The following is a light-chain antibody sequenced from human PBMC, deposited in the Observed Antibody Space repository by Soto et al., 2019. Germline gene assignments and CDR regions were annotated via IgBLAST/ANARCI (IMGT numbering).Light chain of an antibody. Sequence: EIVLTQSPGTLSLSPGERATLSCRASQSIGSYLAWYQQRPGQTPSLLIYGASTRATGIPDRFSGSGSGTHFTLTISRLEPGDFAVYYCQHFGGTTFTFGQGTRLEIK. CDR3: QHFGGTTFT. V-gene: IGKV3-20*01. CDR2: GAS. CDR1: QSIGSY. J-gene: IGKJ5*01.